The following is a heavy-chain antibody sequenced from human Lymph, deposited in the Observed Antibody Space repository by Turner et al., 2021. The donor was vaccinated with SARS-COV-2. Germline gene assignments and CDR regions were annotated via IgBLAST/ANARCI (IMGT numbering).Heavy chain of an antibody. J-gene: IGHJ5*02. Sequence: QVQLVQSGAEVKKPGSSVKVSCKEYGGTFSSDSITWVRQAPGQGLEWMGRITPILGSANYAQKFQGRITITADKSTSIAYMELSSLRSEDTAVYYCARDFRPLIVVGVAAKAGNWFDAWGQGTLVTVSS. CDR3: ARDFRPLIVVGVAAKAGNWFDA. CDR2: ITPILGSA. V-gene: IGHV1-69*04. CDR1: GGTFSSDS. D-gene: IGHD2-15*01.